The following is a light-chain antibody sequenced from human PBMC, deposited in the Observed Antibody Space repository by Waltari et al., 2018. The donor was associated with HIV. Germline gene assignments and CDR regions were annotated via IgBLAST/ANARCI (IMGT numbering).Light chain of an antibody. V-gene: IGLV2-23*02. CDR3: SSYVQSMTPAV. CDR2: EVS. Sequence: QSALTQPASVSGSPGQSITISCPGTSTDAGNFNLVSWYQQLPGNSPKLIIYEVSERPSGTCKRFSGATTGATASLTSSGLQAEDEAYYYCSSYVQSMTPAVFGTGTKVTVL. CDR1: STDAGNFNL. J-gene: IGLJ1*01.